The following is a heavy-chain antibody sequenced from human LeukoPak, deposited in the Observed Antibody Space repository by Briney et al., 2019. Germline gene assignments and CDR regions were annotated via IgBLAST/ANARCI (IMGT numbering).Heavy chain of an antibody. CDR2: LNWNGGST. CDR3: AKSASSWPLYYFDY. V-gene: IGHV3-20*04. J-gene: IGHJ4*02. Sequence: AGSLRLSCAASGFTFDVYGMSWVRQAPGKGLEWVSGLNWNGGSTGYADSVKGRFIISRDNAKNCLYLQMNSLRAEDTALYYCAKSASSWPLYYFDYWGQGTLVTVSS. D-gene: IGHD6-13*01. CDR1: GFTFDVYG.